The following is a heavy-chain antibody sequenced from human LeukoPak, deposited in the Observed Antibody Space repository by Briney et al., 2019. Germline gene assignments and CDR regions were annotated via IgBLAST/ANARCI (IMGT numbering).Heavy chain of an antibody. CDR3: ARDWGYGDSEYNWFDP. V-gene: IGHV1-46*01. D-gene: IGHD4-17*01. J-gene: IGHJ5*02. Sequence: ASVKVSCKASGYTFTSYYMHWVRQAPGQGLEWMGIINPSGGSTSYAQKFQGRVTMTRDTSTSTVYMELSSLRSEDTAVYYCARDWGYGDSEYNWFDPRGQGTLVTVSS. CDR1: GYTFTSYY. CDR2: INPSGGST.